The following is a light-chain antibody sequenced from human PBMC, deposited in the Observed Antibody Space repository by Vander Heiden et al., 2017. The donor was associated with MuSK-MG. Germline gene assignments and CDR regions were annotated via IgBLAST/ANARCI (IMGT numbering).Light chain of an antibody. CDR1: QDIQKY. CDR2: DTS. Sequence: DIQMTQSPSSLSASVGDRVTITCQASQDIQKYLNWYQQKPGKAPKLLIYDTSKVETGVPSRLSGSGSGADFTFTISSRQPEDIATYYGQQYYNLRTFGKGTKVYIK. J-gene: IGKJ3*01. CDR3: QQYYNLRT. V-gene: IGKV1-33*01.